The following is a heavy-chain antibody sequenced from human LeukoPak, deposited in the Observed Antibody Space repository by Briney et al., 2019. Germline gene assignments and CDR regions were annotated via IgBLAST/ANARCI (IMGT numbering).Heavy chain of an antibody. J-gene: IGHJ4*02. Sequence: KAGGSLRLSCAASGFTFSSYAMSWVRQAPGKGLEWVSAISGSGGSTYYADSVKGRFTISRDNSKNTLYLQMNSLRAEDTAVYYCAKLAHYYGSGEPNFDYWGQGTLVTVSS. D-gene: IGHD3-10*01. V-gene: IGHV3-23*01. CDR3: AKLAHYYGSGEPNFDY. CDR1: GFTFSSYA. CDR2: ISGSGGST.